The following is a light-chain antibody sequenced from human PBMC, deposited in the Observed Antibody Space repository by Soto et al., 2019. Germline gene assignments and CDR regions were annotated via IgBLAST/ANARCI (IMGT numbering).Light chain of an antibody. J-gene: IGKJ1*01. CDR1: QSVGTS. V-gene: IGKV3-20*01. CDR2: GAS. Sequence: EIVLTQSPVTVSLSPVERVTLSCMASQSVGTSLAWYQQKPGQAPRLLIYGASNRATGIPDRFSGSGSGTDFTLTISKLEPEDFAVYHCQQYGGSPRTFGQGTKVDIK. CDR3: QQYGGSPRT.